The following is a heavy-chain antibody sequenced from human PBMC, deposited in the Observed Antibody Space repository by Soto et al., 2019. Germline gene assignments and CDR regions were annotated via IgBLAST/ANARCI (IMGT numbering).Heavy chain of an antibody. CDR1: GGSISSGGYY. CDR2: IYYSGST. D-gene: IGHD3-16*01. J-gene: IGHJ3*02. Sequence: SETLSLTCTVSGGSISSGGYYWSWIRQHPGKGLEWIGYIYYSGSTYYNPSLKSRVTISVDTSKNQFSLKLSSVTAADTAVYYCATTKTLVPDAFDIWGQGTMVPVSS. V-gene: IGHV4-31*03. CDR3: ATTKTLVPDAFDI.